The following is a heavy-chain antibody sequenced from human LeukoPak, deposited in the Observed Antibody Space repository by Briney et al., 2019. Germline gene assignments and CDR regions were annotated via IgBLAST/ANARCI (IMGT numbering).Heavy chain of an antibody. D-gene: IGHD6-19*01. CDR3: ARDLRQRTGSIAVSGGLDY. V-gene: IGHV1-18*01. Sequence: ASVKVSCKASGYTFSTSAINWVRQAPGQGLEWIGWISVYNGNTNCAHKVQDRVTLTTDTSTSTAYLELRSLRYDDTAIYYCARDLRQRTGSIAVSGGLDYWGQGTLVTVSS. CDR1: GYTFSTSA. J-gene: IGHJ4*02. CDR2: ISVYNGNT.